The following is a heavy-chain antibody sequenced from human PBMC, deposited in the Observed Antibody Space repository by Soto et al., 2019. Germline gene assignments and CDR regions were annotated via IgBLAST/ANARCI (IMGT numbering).Heavy chain of an antibody. CDR2: ISSGGTT. CDR1: GFNVNSSY. D-gene: IGHD4-17*01. V-gene: IGHV3-53*01. Sequence: EVQVVESGGGLIQPGGSLRLSCAASGFNVNSSYMTWIRQAPGKGLQRVADISSGGTTKYSDSVRGRFSISRDMSKNTLYLQMNSLRVEDTAIYSCARQFPSDNYGNRLDPWGQGTLVTVSA. CDR3: ARQFPSDNYGNRLDP. J-gene: IGHJ5*02.